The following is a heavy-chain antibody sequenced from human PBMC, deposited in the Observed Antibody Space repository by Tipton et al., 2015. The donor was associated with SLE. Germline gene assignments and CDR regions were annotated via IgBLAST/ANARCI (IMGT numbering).Heavy chain of an antibody. CDR3: ASTSYYYDSSGWFDP. V-gene: IGHV4-61*05. J-gene: IGHJ5*02. Sequence: TLSLTCTVSGGSISSSSYYWGWIRQPPGKGLEWIGYIYYSGSTNYNPSLKSRVTISVDTSKNQFSLKLSSVTAADTAVYYCASTSYYYDSSGWFDPWGQGTLVTVSS. CDR1: GGSISSSSYY. D-gene: IGHD3-22*01. CDR2: IYYSGST.